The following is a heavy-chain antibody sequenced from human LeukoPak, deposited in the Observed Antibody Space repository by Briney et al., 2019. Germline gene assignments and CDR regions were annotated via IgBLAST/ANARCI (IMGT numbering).Heavy chain of an antibody. Sequence: PGGSLRLSCAASGFTFSSYSMNCVRQAPGEGLEWVSSISSSSSYIYYADSVKGRFTISRDNAKNSLYLQMNSLRAEDTAVYYCAGCGGDCAVDYWGQGTLVTVSS. V-gene: IGHV3-21*01. CDR1: GFTFSSYS. CDR3: AGCGGDCAVDY. J-gene: IGHJ4*02. CDR2: ISSSSSYI. D-gene: IGHD2-21*02.